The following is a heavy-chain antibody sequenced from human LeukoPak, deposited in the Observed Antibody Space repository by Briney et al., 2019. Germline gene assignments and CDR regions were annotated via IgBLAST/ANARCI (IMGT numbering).Heavy chain of an antibody. D-gene: IGHD4-17*01. Sequence: SETLSLTCTVSGASIGDYYWNWIRQPPGKGLEWIGSIYNSGNTYYNPSLQSRVTLSVDTSKNQFSLKLSSVTAADTAVYYCARDHTVTTFGRNWFDPWGRGTLVTVSS. CDR2: IYNSGNT. CDR1: GASIGDYY. V-gene: IGHV4-39*07. J-gene: IGHJ5*02. CDR3: ARDHTVTTFGRNWFDP.